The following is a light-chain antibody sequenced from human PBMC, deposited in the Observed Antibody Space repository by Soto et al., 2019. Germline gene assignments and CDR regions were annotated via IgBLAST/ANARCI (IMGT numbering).Light chain of an antibody. CDR3: AAWDDSLNGPNHV. CDR2: SNN. V-gene: IGLV1-44*01. Sequence: QSVLTQPPSASGTPGQRVTISCSGSSSNIGSNTVNWYQQLPGTAPKLLIYSNNQRPSGVPDRFSGSKSGTSASLAISGLQSEDEADYYCAAWDDSLNGPNHVFGTGTKVTVL. J-gene: IGLJ1*01. CDR1: SSNIGSNT.